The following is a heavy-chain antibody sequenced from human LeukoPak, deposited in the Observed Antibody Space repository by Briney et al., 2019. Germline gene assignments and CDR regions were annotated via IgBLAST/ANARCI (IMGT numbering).Heavy chain of an antibody. CDR1: GGSIDTYY. J-gene: IGHJ3*01. CDR3: ARDQFWGISGNRWSYDPFDV. Sequence: PSETLSLTCIVSGGSIDTYYWSWVRQTAGKGLERIGRIHSRGTTHSNPSLKSRLIMSLDTSKNQIYLNLNSVTAADTAVYYCARDQFWGISGNRWSYDPFDVWGQGTMVTVSS. CDR2: IHSRGTT. V-gene: IGHV4-4*07. D-gene: IGHD3-10*01.